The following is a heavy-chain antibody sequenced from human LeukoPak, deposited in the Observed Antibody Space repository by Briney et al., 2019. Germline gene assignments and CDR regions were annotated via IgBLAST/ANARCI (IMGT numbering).Heavy chain of an antibody. D-gene: IGHD1-14*01. CDR2: IYYSGST. V-gene: IGHV4-59*01. J-gene: IGHJ6*02. CDR1: GGSISSYY. Sequence: KPSETLSLTCTVSGGSISSYYWSWIRQPPGKGLEWIGYIYYSGSTNYNPSPKSRVTISVDTSKNQFSLKLSSVTAADTAVYYCARDGGSLYYYGMDVWGQGTTATVSS. CDR3: ARDGGSLYYYGMDV.